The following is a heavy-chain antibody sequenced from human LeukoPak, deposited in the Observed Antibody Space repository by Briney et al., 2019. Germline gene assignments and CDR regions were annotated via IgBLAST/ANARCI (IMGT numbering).Heavy chain of an antibody. CDR2: INPNSGGT. CDR3: ARGTRSRSLYYYYRDV. V-gene: IGHV1-2*02. J-gene: IGHJ6*03. Sequence: ASVTPSCKASGYTLTGYYMHWVRQAPGQGLEWMGWINPNSGGTNYAQKFQGRVTMTRSTSINAAYIELSRLRSDDAAVYYCARGTRSRSLYYYYRDVWGKGTTVTVSS. D-gene: IGHD1-14*01. CDR1: GYTLTGYY.